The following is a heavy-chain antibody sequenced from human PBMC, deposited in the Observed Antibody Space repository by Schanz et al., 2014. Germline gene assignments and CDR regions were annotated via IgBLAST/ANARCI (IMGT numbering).Heavy chain of an antibody. CDR1: GYIFGSHG. Sequence: QLMQSGSEVRKPGASVKVSCKASGYIFGSHGMTWVRPAPGQGLEWMGRIIPILDKTNYAQKYQGRVTIAADKSTSTDYMEVSGLRSEDTAVYYCAKVDRTRYYAMDVWGQGTTVTVSS. J-gene: IGHJ6*02. CDR3: AKVDRTRYYAMDV. CDR2: IIPILDKT. V-gene: IGHV1-69*04. D-gene: IGHD3-9*01.